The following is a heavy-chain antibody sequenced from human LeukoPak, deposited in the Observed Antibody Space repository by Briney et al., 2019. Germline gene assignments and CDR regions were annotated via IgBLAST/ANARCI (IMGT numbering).Heavy chain of an antibody. J-gene: IGHJ4*02. CDR1: GYSFTTYW. D-gene: IGHD3-10*01. CDR3: ERQAVRDFDY. V-gene: IGHV5-10-1*01. Sequence: GESLKISCKGSGYSFTTYWISWVRQMPGKGLEWMGRIDPSDSYTNYSPSFQAHVTISADKSISTVYLQWSSLKASDTAMYYCERQAVRDFDYWGQGTLVTVSS. CDR2: IDPSDSYT.